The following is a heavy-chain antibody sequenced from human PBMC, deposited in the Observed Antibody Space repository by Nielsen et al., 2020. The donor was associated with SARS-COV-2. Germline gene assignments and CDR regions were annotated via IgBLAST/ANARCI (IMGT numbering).Heavy chain of an antibody. J-gene: IGHJ6*02. Sequence: WIRQPPGKGLEWIGYIYYSGSTNYNPSLKSRVTISVDTSKNQFSLKLSSVTAADTAVYYCARDGYSYYYGMDVWGQGTTVTV. D-gene: IGHD1-1*01. CDR3: ARDGYSYYYGMDV. V-gene: IGHV4-59*01. CDR2: IYYSGST.